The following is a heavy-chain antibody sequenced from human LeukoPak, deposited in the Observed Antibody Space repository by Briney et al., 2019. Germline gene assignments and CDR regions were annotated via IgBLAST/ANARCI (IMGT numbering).Heavy chain of an antibody. CDR1: GFTFSSYG. D-gene: IGHD6-6*01. J-gene: IGHJ4*02. Sequence: GGSLRLSCAASGFTFSSYGMSWVRQAPGKGLEWVSAISGSGGSTYYADSVKGRFTISRDNAKNSLYLQMNSLRAEDTAVYYCARESFAARWDWGQGTLVTVSS. CDR2: ISGSGGST. V-gene: IGHV3-23*01. CDR3: ARESFAARWD.